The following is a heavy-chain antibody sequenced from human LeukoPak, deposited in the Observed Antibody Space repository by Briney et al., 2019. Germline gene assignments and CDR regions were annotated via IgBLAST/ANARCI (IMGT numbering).Heavy chain of an antibody. J-gene: IGHJ6*03. CDR1: GYTFNSYD. Sequence: ASEKVSRKASGYTFNSYDYNWVRQDNGQGLEWMGWMNPNSGNTGYAQKFQGSVTMTRNNSISTAYMELSSLSSDDTAVYYCARDRIRYYFYKDVWGKGTTVTASS. CDR3: ARDRIRYYFYKDV. CDR2: MNPNSGNT. V-gene: IGHV1-8*01. D-gene: IGHD2-15*01.